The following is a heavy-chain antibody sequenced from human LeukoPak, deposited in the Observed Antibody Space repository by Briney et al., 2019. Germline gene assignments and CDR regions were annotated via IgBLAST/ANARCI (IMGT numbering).Heavy chain of an antibody. Sequence: ASVKVSCKASGYTFTNYDINWVRQATGQGLEWMGWMNPNSGHTGYAQKFQGRITMTRNTPISTAYMELSSLGSEDTAVYYCATVTRDCSRASCYNYWGQGTLVTVSS. CDR2: MNPNSGHT. V-gene: IGHV1-8*01. CDR3: ATVTRDCSRASCYNY. D-gene: IGHD2-2*02. CDR1: GYTFTNYD. J-gene: IGHJ4*02.